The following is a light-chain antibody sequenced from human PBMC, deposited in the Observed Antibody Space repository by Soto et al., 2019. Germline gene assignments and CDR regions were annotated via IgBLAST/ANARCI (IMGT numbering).Light chain of an antibody. Sequence: EIVLTQSPATLSLSPGERATLSCRASQSVSSYLDWYQQKPGQAPRLLIYAASNRATGIAARFSGSGSGTDFTLTISSQEPEDFGIYYCQQRSDWPRTFGQATKLSIK. V-gene: IGKV3-11*01. CDR1: QSVSSY. CDR2: AAS. J-gene: IGKJ2*01. CDR3: QQRSDWPRT.